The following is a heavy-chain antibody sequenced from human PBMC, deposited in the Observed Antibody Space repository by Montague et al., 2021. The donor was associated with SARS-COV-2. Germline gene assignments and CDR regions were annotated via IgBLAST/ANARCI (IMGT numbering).Heavy chain of an antibody. D-gene: IGHD6-13*01. CDR2: IFHSGIT. V-gene: IGHV4-4*02. CDR3: ARGRLVGDSSSWYYFDY. CDR1: GGSINTNNW. Sequence: SETLPLTCAVSGGSINTNNWWTWVRQPPGEGLEWIGQIFHSGITNYNPSLESRVTISVDKSKNQFSLRLSSATAADTAVYYCARGRLVGDSSSWYYFDYWGQGTLVAVSS. J-gene: IGHJ4*02.